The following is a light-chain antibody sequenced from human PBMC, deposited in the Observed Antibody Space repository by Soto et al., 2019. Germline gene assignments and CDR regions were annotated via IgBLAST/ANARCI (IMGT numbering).Light chain of an antibody. CDR3: SSYTSSSTQV. Sequence: QSVLTQPASVSGSPLHSIAISCTGTSSDVGGYDYVSWYQQHPDKAPKLMIYDVSNRPSGVSNRFSGSKSGNTASLTISGLQAEDEADYYCSSYTSSSTQVFGTGTKVTVL. J-gene: IGLJ1*01. CDR1: SSDVGGYDY. V-gene: IGLV2-14*03. CDR2: DVS.